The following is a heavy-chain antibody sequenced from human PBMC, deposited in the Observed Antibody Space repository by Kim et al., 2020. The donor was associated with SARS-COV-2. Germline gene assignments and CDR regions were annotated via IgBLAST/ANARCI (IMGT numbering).Heavy chain of an antibody. CDR1: GFTFSSYG. CDR2: ISDDGSNK. J-gene: IGHJ4*02. V-gene: IGHV3-30*18. Sequence: GGSLRLSCAASGFTFSSYGMHWVRQAPGKGLEWVAVISDDGSNKYYADSVKGRSTISRDNSKNTLYLQMNSLRAEDKAVYYCAKDKYYDFWSGYQVEELDKRDYWGQRTLVTVSS. D-gene: IGHD3-3*01. CDR3: AKDKYYDFWSGYQVEELDKRDY.